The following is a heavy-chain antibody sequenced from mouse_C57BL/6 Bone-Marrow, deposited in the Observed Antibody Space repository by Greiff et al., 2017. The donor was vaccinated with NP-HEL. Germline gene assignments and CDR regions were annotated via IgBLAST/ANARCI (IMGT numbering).Heavy chain of an antibody. V-gene: IGHV5-4*01. J-gene: IGHJ3*01. CDR3: ARDYYGSSYPFAY. CDR1: GFTFSSYA. D-gene: IGHD1-1*01. CDR2: ISDGGSYT. Sequence: EVMLVESGGGLVKPGGSLKLSCAASGFTFSSYAMSWVRQTPEKRLEWVATISDGGSYTYYPDNVKGRFTISRDNAKNNLYLHMSHLKSEDTAMYYCARDYYGSSYPFAYWGQGTLVTVSA.